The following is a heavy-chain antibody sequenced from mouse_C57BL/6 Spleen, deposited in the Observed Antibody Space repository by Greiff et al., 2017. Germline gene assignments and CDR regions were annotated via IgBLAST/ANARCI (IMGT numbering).Heavy chain of an antibody. CDR2: IYPGDGDT. V-gene: IGHV1-82*01. Sequence: VQLQQSGPELVKPGASVKISCKASGYAFSSSWMNWVKQRPGKGLEWIGRIYPGDGDTNYNGKFKGKATLTADKSSSTAYMQLSSLTSEDSAVYFCARSLYYYGSSYGDYWGQGTTLTVSS. CDR3: ARSLYYYGSSYGDY. D-gene: IGHD1-1*01. CDR1: GYAFSSSW. J-gene: IGHJ2*01.